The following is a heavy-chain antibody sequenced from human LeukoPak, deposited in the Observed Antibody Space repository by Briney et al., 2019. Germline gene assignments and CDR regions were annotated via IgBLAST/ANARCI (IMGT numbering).Heavy chain of an antibody. J-gene: IGHJ4*02. CDR3: ARETRMGGSYGRGFDY. V-gene: IGHV3-53*01. Sequence: GSLRLSCAASGFTVSDNYMSWVRQAPGKGLEWVSVMYSRGDTYYADSVKGRFTFSRDISKNTLYLQMNSLRAEDTAVYYCARETRMGGSYGRGFDYWGQGTLVTVSS. CDR2: MYSRGDT. D-gene: IGHD1-26*01. CDR1: GFTVSDNY.